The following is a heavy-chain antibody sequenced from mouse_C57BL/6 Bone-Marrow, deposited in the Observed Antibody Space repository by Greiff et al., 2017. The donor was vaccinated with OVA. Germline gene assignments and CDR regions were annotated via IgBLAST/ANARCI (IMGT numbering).Heavy chain of an antibody. CDR2: IDPENGDT. V-gene: IGHV14-4*01. J-gene: IGHJ2*01. CDR3: TTYRY. Sequence: EVQLQQSGAELVRPGASVKLSCTASGFNIKDDYMHWVKERPEQGLEWIGWIDPENGDTEYASKFQGKATITADTSSKTFYLHLSSLTSEDTAVYYCTTYRYWGQGTTLTVSS. CDR1: GFNIKDDY.